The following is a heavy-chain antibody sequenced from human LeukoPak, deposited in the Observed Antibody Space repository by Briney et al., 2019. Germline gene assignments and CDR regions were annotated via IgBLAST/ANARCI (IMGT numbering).Heavy chain of an antibody. D-gene: IGHD2-21*02. J-gene: IGHJ4*02. Sequence: GGSLRLSCAASGFTFSSYSMNWVRQAPGKGLEWVSSISSSSSYIYCADSVKGRFTISRDNSKNTLYLQMNSLRAEDTAVYYCARVAAYCGGDCLDYWGQGTLVTVSS. CDR3: ARVAAYCGGDCLDY. CDR2: ISSSSSYI. CDR1: GFTFSSYS. V-gene: IGHV3-21*04.